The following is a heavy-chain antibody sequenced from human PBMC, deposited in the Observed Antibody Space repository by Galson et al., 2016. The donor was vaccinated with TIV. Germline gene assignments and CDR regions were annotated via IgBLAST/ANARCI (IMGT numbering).Heavy chain of an antibody. CDR1: GFTFSDYY. V-gene: IGHV3-11*06. J-gene: IGHJ4*02. CDR2: ISTSSGYT. Sequence: SLRLSSAVSGFTFSDYYMSWIRHTPRKGLEWLSYISTSSGYTDYADSVKGRFTISRDNAKNSVYLQMNSLRAEDTAVYYCARSPSSGYFLFEYWGQGTLVTVSS. D-gene: IGHD3-22*01. CDR3: ARSPSSGYFLFEY.